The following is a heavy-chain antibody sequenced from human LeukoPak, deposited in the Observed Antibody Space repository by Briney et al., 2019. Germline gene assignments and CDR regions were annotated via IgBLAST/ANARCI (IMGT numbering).Heavy chain of an antibody. V-gene: IGHV4-38-2*01. Sequence: PSETLSLTCVVSGYSINSGYYWGWIRQPPGKGLEWIGSISHSGSTYYNPSLKSRVTISVDTSKNQFSLKLSSVTAADTAAYYCARAGGYSGSHYEFDYWGQGTLVTVSS. CDR2: ISHSGST. CDR1: GYSINSGYY. CDR3: ARAGGYSGSHYEFDY. D-gene: IGHD1-26*01. J-gene: IGHJ4*02.